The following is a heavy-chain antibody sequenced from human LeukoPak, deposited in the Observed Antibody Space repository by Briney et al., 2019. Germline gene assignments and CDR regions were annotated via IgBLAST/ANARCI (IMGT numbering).Heavy chain of an antibody. V-gene: IGHV4-38-2*02. CDR2: IYHSGST. CDR3: ARGQTSSSSCHFDY. D-gene: IGHD6-13*01. CDR1: GYSISSGYH. Sequence: SETLSLTCTVSGYSISSGYHWGWIRQPPGKGLEWIGSIYHSGSTYYNPSLKSRVTISVDTSKNQFSLKLSSVTAADTAVYYCARGQTSSSSCHFDYWGQGTLVTVSS. J-gene: IGHJ4*02.